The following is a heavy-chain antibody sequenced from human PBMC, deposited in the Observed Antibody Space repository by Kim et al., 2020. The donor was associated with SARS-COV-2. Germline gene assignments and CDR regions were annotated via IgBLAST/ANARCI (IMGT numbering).Heavy chain of an antibody. Sequence: YTNYGPSFQGQVTISADKSITTAYLQWNSRKASDTAMYYCARRRVYGMDVWGQGTTVTVSS. J-gene: IGHJ6*02. CDR2: YT. CDR3: ARRRVYGMDV. V-gene: IGHV5-10-1*01.